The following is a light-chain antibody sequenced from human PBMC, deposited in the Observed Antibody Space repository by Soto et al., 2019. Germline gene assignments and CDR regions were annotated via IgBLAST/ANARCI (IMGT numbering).Light chain of an antibody. CDR2: GNS. J-gene: IGLJ2*01. CDR1: SSNIGAVYD. CDR3: QSYDSSLSGSVV. V-gene: IGLV1-40*01. Sequence: QSVLTQPPSVSGSPGQSGTISCTWSSSNIGAVYDVHWYQQLPGTAPKLLIYGNSNRPSGVPDRFSGSKSGTSASLAITGLQAEDEADYYCQSYDSSLSGSVVFGGGTQLTVL.